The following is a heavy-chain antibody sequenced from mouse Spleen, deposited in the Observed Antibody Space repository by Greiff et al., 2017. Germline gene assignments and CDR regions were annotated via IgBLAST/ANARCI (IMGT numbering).Heavy chain of an antibody. CDR3: ARVLLRSSWEVDAMDY. J-gene: IGHJ4*01. CDR2: IWSGGST. V-gene: IGHV2-4-1*01. D-gene: IGHD1-1*01. CDR1: GFSLTSYG. Sequence: QVQLQQSGPGLVQPSQSLSITCTVSGFSLTSYGVHWVRQSPGKGLEWLGVIWSGGSTDYNAAFISRLSISKDNSKSQVFFKMNSLQADDTAIYYCARVLLRSSWEVDAMDYWGQGTSVTVSS.